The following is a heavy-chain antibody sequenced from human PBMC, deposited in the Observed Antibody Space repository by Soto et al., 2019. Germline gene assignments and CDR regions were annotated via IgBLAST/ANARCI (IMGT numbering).Heavy chain of an antibody. CDR3: AHTFVVWGFIIYLVHHYRKDV. CDR2: IYWDDDK. V-gene: IGHV2-5*02. Sequence: SGPTLVNPTQTLTLTCTFSGFSLSTSGVGVGWIRQPPGKALEWLALIYWDDDKRYSPSLKSRLTITKDTSKNQVVLTMTNMEPVDTATYYCAHTFVVWGFIIYLVHHYRKDVWAQGTTVTVSS. CDR1: GFSLSTSGVG. J-gene: IGHJ6*01. D-gene: IGHD3-10*01.